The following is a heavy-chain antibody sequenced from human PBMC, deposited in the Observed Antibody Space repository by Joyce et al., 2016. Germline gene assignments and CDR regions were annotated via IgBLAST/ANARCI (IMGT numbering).Heavy chain of an antibody. D-gene: IGHD2-15*01. CDR2: IYTSGRT. J-gene: IGHJ4*02. CDR1: GFNVSGNY. Sequence: EVQLVESGGSLIQPGGSLRLSCAIFGFNVSGNYMSWVRQAPGKGVEGATLIYTSGRTLDADSVKGRFTISRDSSKNTLFLQMDSLRAEDTAVYYCARSAHCSDGNCYRYFDYWGRGTLVTVSS. V-gene: IGHV3-53*01. CDR3: ARSAHCSDGNCYRYFDY.